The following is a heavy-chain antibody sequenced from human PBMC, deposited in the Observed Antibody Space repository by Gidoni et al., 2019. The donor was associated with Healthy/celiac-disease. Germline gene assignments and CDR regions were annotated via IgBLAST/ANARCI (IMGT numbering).Heavy chain of an antibody. CDR3: AREPDYDILTGYYSYYYYYYMDV. D-gene: IGHD3-9*01. CDR2: ISSSSSYI. Sequence: EVQLVESGGGLVKPGGSLRLSCAASGFTFSSYSMNWVRQAPGKGLEWVSSISSSSSYIYYADSVKGRFTISRDNAKNSLYLQMNSLRAEDTAVYYCAREPDYDILTGYYSYYYYYYMDVWGKGTTVTVSS. V-gene: IGHV3-21*01. CDR1: GFTFSSYS. J-gene: IGHJ6*03.